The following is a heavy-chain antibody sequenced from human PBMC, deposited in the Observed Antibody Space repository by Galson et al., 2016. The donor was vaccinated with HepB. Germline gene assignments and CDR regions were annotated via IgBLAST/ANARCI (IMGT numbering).Heavy chain of an antibody. V-gene: IGHV3-23*01. CDR2: ISSSGGST. CDR1: GFTFSSYA. D-gene: IGHD2-15*01. J-gene: IGHJ6*02. CDR3: AKALGAGYCGGSSCAMDV. Sequence: SLRLSCAASGFTFSSYAMSWVRQAPGKGLEWVSTISSSGGSTYFADSVKGRFTISRENSKNPLYLQMHSLRAEDTAVPYCAKALGAGYCGGSSCAMDVWGQGTTVTVSS.